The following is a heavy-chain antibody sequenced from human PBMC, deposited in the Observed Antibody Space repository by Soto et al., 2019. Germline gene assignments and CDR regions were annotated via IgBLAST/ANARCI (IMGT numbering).Heavy chain of an antibody. CDR2: INHSGST. CDR1: GGSFSGYY. CDR3: ARVGTVTTLAASGFDY. Sequence: SETLSLTCAVYGGSFSGYYWNWIRQPPGKGLEWIGEINHSGSTNYNPSLKSRVTISVDTSKNQFSLKLSSVTAADTAVYYCARVGTVTTLAASGFDYWGQGTLVTVSS. D-gene: IGHD4-17*01. J-gene: IGHJ4*02. V-gene: IGHV4-34*01.